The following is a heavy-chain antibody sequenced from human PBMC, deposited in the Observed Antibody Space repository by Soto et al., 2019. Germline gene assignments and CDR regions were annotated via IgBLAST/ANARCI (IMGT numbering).Heavy chain of an antibody. J-gene: IGHJ5*02. CDR2: IYYSGST. V-gene: IGHV4-39*01. CDR3: AASSSSWNNWFDP. D-gene: IGHD6-13*01. Sequence: SETLSLTCTVSGGSISSSSYYWGWIRQPPGKGLEWIGSIYYSGSTYYNPSLKSRATISVDTPKNQFSLKLSSVTAADTAVYYCAASSSSWNNWFDPWGQGTLVTVSS. CDR1: GGSISSSSYY.